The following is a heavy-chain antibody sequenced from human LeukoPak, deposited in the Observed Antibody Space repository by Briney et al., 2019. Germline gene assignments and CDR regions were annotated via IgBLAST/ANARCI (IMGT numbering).Heavy chain of an antibody. J-gene: IGHJ4*02. CDR2: IVDDGNKK. CDR3: ARGRGIAL. Sequence: GSLRLSCAASGFTFDNYWMNWVCQAPGKGLEWVANIVDDGNKKNYVDSVKGRFTISRDNVKKTLYLQMNSLRVEDTAVYYCARGRGIALWGQGTLVTVSS. D-gene: IGHD6-13*01. V-gene: IGHV3-7*01. CDR1: GFTFDNYW.